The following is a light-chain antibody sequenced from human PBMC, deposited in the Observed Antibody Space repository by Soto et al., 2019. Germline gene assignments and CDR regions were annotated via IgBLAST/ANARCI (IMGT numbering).Light chain of an antibody. CDR3: QQYGSSPWT. V-gene: IGKV3-20*01. CDR2: GAS. J-gene: IGKJ1*01. Sequence: EIVLTQSPGTLSLSPGERATLSCRASRSVSNNYLGWYQQKPGQAPRLLIYGASSRATGIPDRFSGSGSGTDFTLTISRLEPEDVAVYYCQQYGSSPWTFGLGTKVEIK. CDR1: RSVSNNY.